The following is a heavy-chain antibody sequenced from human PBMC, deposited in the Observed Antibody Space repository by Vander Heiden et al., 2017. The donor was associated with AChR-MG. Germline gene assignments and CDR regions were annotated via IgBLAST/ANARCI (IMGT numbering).Heavy chain of an antibody. D-gene: IGHD2-2*01. Sequence: QITLKESGPTLVKPTQTLTLTCTFSGFSLSTSGVGVGWIRQPPRKALEWLALIYWDDDKRYSPSLKSRLTITKDTSKNQVVLTMTNMDPVDTATYYCAHRTGSTSGTNWFDPWGQGTLVTVSS. CDR2: IYWDDDK. CDR1: GFSLSTSGVG. J-gene: IGHJ5*02. V-gene: IGHV2-5*02. CDR3: AHRTGSTSGTNWFDP.